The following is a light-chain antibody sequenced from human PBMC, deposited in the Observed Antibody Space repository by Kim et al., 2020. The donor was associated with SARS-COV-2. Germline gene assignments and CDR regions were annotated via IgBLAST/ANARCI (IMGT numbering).Light chain of an antibody. V-gene: IGLV1-40*01. Sequence: GAPRTRVTISCTEERSNMGPGYEVHWYHQLPGTAPKLLMCGASNGDRFSGSKSGTSASLAITGLQAEDEADYYCQSYDNGLNGVVFGGGTQLNVL. J-gene: IGLJ2*01. CDR1: RSNMGPGYE. CDR3: QSYDNGLNGVV. CDR2: GAS.